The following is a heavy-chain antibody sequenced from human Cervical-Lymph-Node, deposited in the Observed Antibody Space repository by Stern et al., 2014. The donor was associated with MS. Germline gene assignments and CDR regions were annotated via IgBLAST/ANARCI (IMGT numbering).Heavy chain of an antibody. CDR2: IYYSGGT. Sequence: VQLLESGPGLVKPSQTLSLTCTVSGGSISSGGHYWSWIRQHPGKGLEWIGYIYYSGGTFYNPSLKSRVSISLDTSKNQFSLKLSSVTAADTAVYYCASRWSGTYYGQNWFDRWGQGTLVTVSS. D-gene: IGHD1-26*01. V-gene: IGHV4-31*03. CDR1: GGSISSGGHY. J-gene: IGHJ5*02. CDR3: ASRWSGTYYGQNWFDR.